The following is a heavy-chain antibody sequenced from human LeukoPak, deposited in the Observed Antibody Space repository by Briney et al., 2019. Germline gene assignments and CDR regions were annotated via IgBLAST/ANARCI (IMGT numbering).Heavy chain of an antibody. V-gene: IGHV1-69*04. J-gene: IGHJ4*02. Sequence: ASVKVSCKASGGTFSSYAISWVRQAPGQGLEWMGRIIPILGIANYAQKFQGRVTITADKSTSTAYMELSSLRSEDTAVYYCARYYCPSGTCLHFDYWGQGTLVTASS. D-gene: IGHD2-8*01. CDR1: GGTFSSYA. CDR2: IIPILGIA. CDR3: ARYYCPSGTCLHFDY.